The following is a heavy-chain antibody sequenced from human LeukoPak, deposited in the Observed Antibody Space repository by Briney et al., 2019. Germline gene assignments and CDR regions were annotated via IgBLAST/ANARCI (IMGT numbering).Heavy chain of an antibody. CDR3: ARVVGAAALNWFDP. Sequence: PGGSLRLSCAASGFTFSSYSMNWVRQAPGKGLEWVSSISSSSSYIYYADSVKGRFTISRDNAKNSLYLQMNSLRAEDTAVYYCARVVGAAALNWFDPWGQGTLVTVSS. V-gene: IGHV3-21*01. D-gene: IGHD6-13*01. CDR1: GFTFSSYS. CDR2: ISSSSSYI. J-gene: IGHJ5*02.